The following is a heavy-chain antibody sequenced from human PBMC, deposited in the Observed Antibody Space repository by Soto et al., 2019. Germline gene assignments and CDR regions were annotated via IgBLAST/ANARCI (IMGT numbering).Heavy chain of an antibody. CDR1: GFTFSDYA. CDR3: AKGGRQWLVTSDFNC. J-gene: IGHJ4*02. Sequence: VQLVESGGGVVQPGRSLRLSCAASGFTFSDYAMHWVRQAPGKGLEWVAVVSHDGRNTHYADSVKGRFTFSRDSSKNTVSLEMTTLIAEDTAVYYCAKGGRQWLVTSDFNCWGQGALVTVSS. V-gene: IGHV3-30*18. CDR2: VSHDGRNT. D-gene: IGHD6-19*01.